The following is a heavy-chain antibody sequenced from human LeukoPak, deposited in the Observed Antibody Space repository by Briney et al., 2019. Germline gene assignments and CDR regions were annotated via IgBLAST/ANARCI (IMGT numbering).Heavy chain of an antibody. J-gene: IGHJ4*02. CDR2: INHSGST. V-gene: IGHV4-34*01. D-gene: IGHD1-26*01. CDR1: GGSFSGYY. CDR3: ASSPVGATDY. Sequence: PSETLSLTCAVYGGSFSGYYWSWIRQPPGKGLEWIGEINHSGSTNYNPSLKSRVTISVDTSKDQFSLKLSSVTAADTAVYYCASSPVGATDYWGQGTLVTVSS.